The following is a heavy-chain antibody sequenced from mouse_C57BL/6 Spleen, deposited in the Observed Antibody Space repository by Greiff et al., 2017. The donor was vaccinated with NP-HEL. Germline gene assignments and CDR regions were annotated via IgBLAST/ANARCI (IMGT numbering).Heavy chain of an antibody. CDR1: GYTFTSYW. V-gene: IGHV1-64*01. CDR3: ARSGIWDD. CDR2: IHPNSGST. J-gene: IGHJ2*01. Sequence: VQLQQPGAELVKPGASVKLSCKASGYTFTSYWMHWVKQRPGQGLEWIGMIHPNSGSTNYNEKFKSKATLTVDKSSSTAYMQLSSLTSDDTAVYYCARSGIWDDWGQGTTLTVSS.